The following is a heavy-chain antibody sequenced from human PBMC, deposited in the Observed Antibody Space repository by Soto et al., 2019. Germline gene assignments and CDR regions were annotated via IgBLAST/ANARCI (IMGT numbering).Heavy chain of an antibody. CDR1: GGSFSGYY. CDR3: ASGRGSSKNVRGSWSDP. CDR2: INQSVST. J-gene: IGHJ5*02. Sequence: PSETLSLTCAVYGGSFSGYYWSWIRQPPGKGLEWIGEINQSVSTNYNPSLKSRVTISVDKSKNQFSPKLSSVTAADTAVYYCASGRGSSKNVRGSWSDPWGQGTLVTVSS. D-gene: IGHD6-13*01. V-gene: IGHV4-34*01.